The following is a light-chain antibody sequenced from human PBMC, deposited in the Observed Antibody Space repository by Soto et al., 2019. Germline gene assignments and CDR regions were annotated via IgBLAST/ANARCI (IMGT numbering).Light chain of an antibody. Sequence: AIQLTQAPSSLSPAVGARVTIGCVASHSISTLFSWYQQKPGKAPQVLIYESSLLQSGVPSRFSGSGSGTDFTLTISSLQPEDFATYYCQHFKSFPITFGQGTRLEI. CDR1: HSISTL. V-gene: IGKV1-13*02. J-gene: IGKJ5*01. CDR2: ESS. CDR3: QHFKSFPIT.